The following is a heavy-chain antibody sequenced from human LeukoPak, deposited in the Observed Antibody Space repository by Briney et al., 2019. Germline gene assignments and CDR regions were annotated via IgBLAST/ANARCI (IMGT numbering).Heavy chain of an antibody. D-gene: IGHD3/OR15-3a*01. CDR2: ITSKPYGEAT. CDR1: GFSFRDHS. CDR3: VRHDGMILPV. J-gene: IGHJ4*02. Sequence: GGPLRLSFTGSGFSFRDHSMSWVRQPPGKGLEWVGFITSKPYGEATHYAASVSGRFTFSRDDSKSVAYLQMNSLKTEDTAVYYCVRHDGMILPVWGQGTLVTVSS. V-gene: IGHV3-49*04.